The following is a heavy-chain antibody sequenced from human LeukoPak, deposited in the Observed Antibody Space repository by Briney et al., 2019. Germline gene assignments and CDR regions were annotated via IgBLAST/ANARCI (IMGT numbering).Heavy chain of an antibody. CDR2: LSSEGNST. CDR3: ASHSSDWTPSCYYGMGV. J-gene: IGHJ6*02. CDR1: GFTFSSYW. V-gene: IGHV3-74*01. D-gene: IGHD6-19*01. Sequence: PGGSLRLSCAASGFTFSSYWMHWVRRARGKGLVWVACLSSEGNSTSYADSVKGRFTISRDNAENTVYVQVHTLRGGHAAVYFGASHSSDWTPSCYYGMGVWGQGTTVSVSS.